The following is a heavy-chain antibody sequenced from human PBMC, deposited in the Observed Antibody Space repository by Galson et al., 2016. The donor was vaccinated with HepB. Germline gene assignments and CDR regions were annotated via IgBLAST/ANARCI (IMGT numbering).Heavy chain of an antibody. CDR2: INWNGDST. V-gene: IGHV3-20*04. Sequence: SLRLSCAASGLTFEDFSMHWVRQVPGKGLEWVSCINWNGDSTYYADSVKGRFTISRDNAKNSLYLQMNSLRAEDTAVYYCARETGDYYDSRGYYSNNWFDPWGQGTLVTVSS. J-gene: IGHJ5*02. D-gene: IGHD3-22*01. CDR1: GLTFEDFS. CDR3: ARETGDYYDSRGYYSNNWFDP.